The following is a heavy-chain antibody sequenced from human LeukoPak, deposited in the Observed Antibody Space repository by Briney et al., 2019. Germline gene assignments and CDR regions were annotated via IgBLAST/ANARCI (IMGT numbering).Heavy chain of an antibody. CDR2: SNEDGSTT. D-gene: IGHD2-15*01. CDR3: AKAELVGAAGAVGY. Sequence: QPGGSLRLSCAASGFTFSSNWMHWVRQAPGKGLVWVSRSNEDGSTTNYADSVKGRFTISRDNAKNTLYLQMNSLRAEDTAVYYCAKAELVGAAGAVGYWGQGTLVTVSS. J-gene: IGHJ4*02. CDR1: GFTFSSNW. V-gene: IGHV3-74*01.